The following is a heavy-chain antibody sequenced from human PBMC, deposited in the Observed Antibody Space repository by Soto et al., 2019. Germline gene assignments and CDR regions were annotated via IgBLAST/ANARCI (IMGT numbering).Heavy chain of an antibody. D-gene: IGHD2-2*01. V-gene: IGHV1-18*01. CDR1: GYTFSHFG. CDR3: VRHAREGYCVSITCLGGPNWFDP. J-gene: IGHJ5*02. CDR2: ISPYNGNT. Sequence: QVQLVQSGAEVKKPGASVKVSCKASGYTFSHFGVSWVRQAPGQGLEWMGWISPYNGNTNYAQKLQGRVTMTTDTSTNTAYMELRSLRSDDTAVYYCVRHAREGYCVSITCLGGPNWFDPWGQGTLVTVSS.